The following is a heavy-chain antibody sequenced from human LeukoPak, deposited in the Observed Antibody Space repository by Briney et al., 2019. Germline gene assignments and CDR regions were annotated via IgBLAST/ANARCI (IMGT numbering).Heavy chain of an antibody. CDR2: IYTSGTT. V-gene: IGHV4-4*07. D-gene: IGHD2-21*01. J-gene: IGHJ5*02. CDR3: ARVYYSRFDP. Sequence: SETLSLTCSVSGGSISSYYWSWIRQPAGKGLEWIGHIYTSGTTNYNPSIRSRVTMSVDTSKNQFSLRLTSVTAADTAVYYWARVYYSRFDPWGQGTLVTVSS. CDR1: GGSISSYY.